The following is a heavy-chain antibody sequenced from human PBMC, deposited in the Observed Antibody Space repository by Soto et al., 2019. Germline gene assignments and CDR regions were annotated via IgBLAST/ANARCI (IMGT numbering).Heavy chain of an antibody. J-gene: IGHJ3*02. D-gene: IGHD1-26*01. CDR3: ARAGSYHDAFDI. CDR1: GFTFSSYA. CDR2: ISGSGGST. V-gene: IGHV3-23*01. Sequence: GGSLRLSCAASGFTFSSYAMSWVRQAPGKGLEWVSAISGSGGSTYYADSVKGRFTISRDNSKNTLYLQMNSLRAEDTAVYYCARAGSYHDAFDIWGQGTMVTVSS.